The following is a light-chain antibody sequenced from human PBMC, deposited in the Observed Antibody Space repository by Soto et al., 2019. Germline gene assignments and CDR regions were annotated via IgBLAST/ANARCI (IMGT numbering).Light chain of an antibody. Sequence: QSALTQPASVSGSPGQSITISCTGTSSDVGDYSYVSWYQQHPGKAPKLMIYAVSNRPSGVSNRFSGSKSGNTASLTTSGLQAEDEADYYCSSYTSSNTWVFGGGTKVTVL. V-gene: IGLV2-14*01. CDR1: SSDVGDYSY. J-gene: IGLJ3*02. CDR2: AVS. CDR3: SSYTSSNTWV.